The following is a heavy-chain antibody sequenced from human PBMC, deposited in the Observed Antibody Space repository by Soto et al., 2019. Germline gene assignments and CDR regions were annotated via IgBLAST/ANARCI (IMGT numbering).Heavy chain of an antibody. D-gene: IGHD3-10*01. J-gene: IGHJ4*02. V-gene: IGHV3-74*01. CDR3: ARGWPQSASGSHLAY. CDR1: GFTFSSYW. CDR2: INTDGSST. Sequence: GGSLRLSCAASGFTFSSYWMHWVRQAPGKGLVWVSRINTDGSSTTYADSVQGRFTISRDNAKNTLYLQMNSLSVEGTAVYYCARGWPQSASGSHLAYWGQGTLVTVS.